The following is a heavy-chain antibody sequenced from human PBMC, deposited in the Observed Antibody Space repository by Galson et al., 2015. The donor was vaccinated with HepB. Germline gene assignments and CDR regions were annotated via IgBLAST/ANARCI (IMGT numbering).Heavy chain of an antibody. D-gene: IGHD5/OR15-5a*01. CDR2: ISSTAATT. J-gene: IGHJ4*02. Sequence: SLRLSCAASGFTFSTYAMTWVRQAPGKGLEWVSVISSTAATTYYADSVKGRFTISRDNSKNTLYLQMNSLRAGDTAVYYCGKPPGGTVVSQIDYWGQGTLVTVSS. CDR1: GFTFSTYA. V-gene: IGHV3-23*01. CDR3: GKPPGGTVVSQIDY.